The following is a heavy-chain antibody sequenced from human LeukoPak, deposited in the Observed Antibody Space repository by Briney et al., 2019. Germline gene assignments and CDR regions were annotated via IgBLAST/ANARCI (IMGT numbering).Heavy chain of an antibody. D-gene: IGHD3-16*01. CDR1: GGSISSYY. J-gene: IGHJ3*02. CDR2: IYTSGST. V-gene: IGHV4-4*07. CDR3: ARVPADGGHDAFDI. Sequence: PSETLSLTCTVSGGSISSYYWSWIRQPAGKGLEWIGRIYTSGSTNYNPSLKSRVTMSVDTSKNQFSLKLSSVTAADTAVYYCARVPADGGHDAFDIWGQGTMVTVSS.